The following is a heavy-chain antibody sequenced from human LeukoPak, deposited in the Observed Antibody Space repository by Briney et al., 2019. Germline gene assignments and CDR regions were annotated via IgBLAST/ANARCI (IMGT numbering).Heavy chain of an antibody. V-gene: IGHV4-34*01. CDR1: GGSFRGYY. Sequence: PSETLSLTCAVYGGSFRGYYWSWIRQPPGKGLEWIGEINHSGSTNYNPSLKSRVTISVDTSKNQFSLKLSSVTAADTAVYYCEVYYYDSSGYYFFDYWGQGTLVTVSS. J-gene: IGHJ4*02. D-gene: IGHD3-22*01. CDR2: INHSGST. CDR3: EVYYYDSSGYYFFDY.